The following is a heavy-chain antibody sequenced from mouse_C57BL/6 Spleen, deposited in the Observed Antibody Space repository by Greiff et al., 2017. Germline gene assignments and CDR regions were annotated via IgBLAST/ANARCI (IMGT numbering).Heavy chain of an antibody. D-gene: IGHD1-1*01. V-gene: IGHV1-80*01. CDR3: ARRYYDAMDY. CDR1: GYAFSSYW. CDR2: IYPGDGDT. Sequence: LKQSGASVKISCKASGYAFSSYWMNWVKQRPGKGLEWIGQIYPGDGDTNYNGKFKGKATLTADKSSSTAYMQLSSLTSEDSAVYFCARRYYDAMDYWGQGTSVTVSS. J-gene: IGHJ4*01.